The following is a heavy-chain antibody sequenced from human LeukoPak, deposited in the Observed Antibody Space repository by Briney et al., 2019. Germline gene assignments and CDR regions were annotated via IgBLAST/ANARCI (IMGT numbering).Heavy chain of an antibody. Sequence: TSETLSLTCTASGGSISSYYWSWIRQPPGKGLEWIGYIYYSGSTNYNPSLKSRVTISVDTSKNQFSLKLSSVTAADTAVYYCAGTVVVVAATTPPSRNNWFDPWGQGTLVTVSS. CDR2: IYYSGST. CDR3: AGTVVVVAATTPPSRNNWFDP. D-gene: IGHD2-15*01. V-gene: IGHV4-59*08. CDR1: GGSISSYY. J-gene: IGHJ5*02.